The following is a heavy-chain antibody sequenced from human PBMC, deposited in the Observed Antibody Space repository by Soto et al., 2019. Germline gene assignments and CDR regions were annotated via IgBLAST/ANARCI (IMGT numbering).Heavy chain of an antibody. CDR2: IRTDANTYAT. CDR1: EFSFSGSA. CDR3: TRRQFYYFGLDV. J-gene: IGHJ6*02. V-gene: IGHV3-73*02. D-gene: IGHD6-19*01. Sequence: DVQLVESGGALVQPGESLKLSCAASEFSFSGSAIQWVRQAPGKGLEWVGRIRTDANTYATAYAASVTGRFTISRDDSRNTAYLQMNSLKTEDTAVYFCTRRQFYYFGLDVWGQGTTVIVSS.